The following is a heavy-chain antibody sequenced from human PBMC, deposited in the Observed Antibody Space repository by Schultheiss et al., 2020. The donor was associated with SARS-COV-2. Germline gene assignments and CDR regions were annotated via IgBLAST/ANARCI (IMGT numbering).Heavy chain of an antibody. CDR2: IYTSGST. CDR3: ARSRRDGYNPHFDY. V-gene: IGHV4-4*07. CDR1: GGSISSYY. J-gene: IGHJ4*02. Sequence: SQTLSLTCTVSGGSISSYYWSWIRQPAGKGLEWIGRIYTSGSTYYNPSLKSRVTISVDTSKNQFSLKLSSVTAADTAVYYCARSRRDGYNPHFDYWGQGTLVTVSS. D-gene: IGHD5-24*01.